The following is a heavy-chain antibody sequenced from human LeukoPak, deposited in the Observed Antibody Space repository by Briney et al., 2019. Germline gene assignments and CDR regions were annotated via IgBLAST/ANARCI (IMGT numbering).Heavy chain of an antibody. Sequence: GASVTVSCKASGGTFSSNAIAWVRQAPGQGLEWMGGIIPNFGSPNYAQKFQDRVTIIADESTAYMELSSLRSDDTAVYFCARSPLPLDGWTSFDMWGQGTLVTVSS. CDR1: GGTFSSNA. V-gene: IGHV1-69*13. CDR2: IIPNFGSP. CDR3: ARSPLPLDGWTSFDM. D-gene: IGHD3-9*01. J-gene: IGHJ3*02.